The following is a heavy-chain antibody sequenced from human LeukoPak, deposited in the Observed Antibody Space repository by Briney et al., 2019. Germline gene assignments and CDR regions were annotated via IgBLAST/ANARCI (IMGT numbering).Heavy chain of an antibody. CDR2: IYYSGST. V-gene: IGHV4-31*03. CDR3: AREVGYSYGFPDY. CDR1: GGSISSGSYY. Sequence: SQTLSLTCTVSGGSISSGSYYWSWIRQHPGKGLEWIGYIYYSGSTYYNPSLKSRVTISVDTSKNQFSLKLSSVTAADTAVYYCAREVGYSYGFPDYWGQGTLVTVSS. J-gene: IGHJ4*02. D-gene: IGHD5-18*01.